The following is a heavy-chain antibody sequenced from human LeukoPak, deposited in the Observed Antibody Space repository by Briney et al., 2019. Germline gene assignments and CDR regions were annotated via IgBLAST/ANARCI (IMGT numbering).Heavy chain of an antibody. V-gene: IGHV4-31*03. Sequence: SETLSLTCTVSGGSISSGGYYWSWIRQHPGKGLEWIGYIYYSGSTYYNPSLKSRVTISVDTSKNQFSLKLSSVTAADTAVYYCARGGRQGNSGWEPEGHAFDIWGQGTMVTVSS. CDR3: ARGGRQGNSGWEPEGHAFDI. CDR2: IYYSGST. J-gene: IGHJ3*02. D-gene: IGHD6-19*01. CDR1: GGSISSGGYY.